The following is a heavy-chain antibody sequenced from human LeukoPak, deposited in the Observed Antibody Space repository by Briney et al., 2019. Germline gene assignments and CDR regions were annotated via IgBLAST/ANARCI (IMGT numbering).Heavy chain of an antibody. J-gene: IGHJ4*02. CDR3: ARDLGTSGSPSDY. V-gene: IGHV3-33*01. Sequence: PRGSLRLSCAASGFTFSSYGMHWVRQAPGKGLEWVAVIWYDGSNKYYADSVKGRFTISRDNSKNTLYLQMNSLRAEDTAVYYCARDLGTSGSPSDYWGQGTLVTVSS. D-gene: IGHD1-26*01. CDR1: GFTFSSYG. CDR2: IWYDGSNK.